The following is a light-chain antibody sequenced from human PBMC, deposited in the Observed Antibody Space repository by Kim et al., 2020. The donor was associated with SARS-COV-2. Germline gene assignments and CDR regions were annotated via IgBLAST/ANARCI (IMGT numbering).Light chain of an antibody. CDR3: QYCDNRPPYT. CDR1: HDISYY. J-gene: IGKJ2*01. V-gene: IGKV1-33*01. Sequence: DIQMTQSPSSLSASVGDRVTISCQASHDISYYVHWYQQKPGKAPKLLISDASYLEAGVPSRFSGSGSGTNFTFTITSLQPDDIATYYCQYCDNRPPYTFGQGTKLEIK. CDR2: DAS.